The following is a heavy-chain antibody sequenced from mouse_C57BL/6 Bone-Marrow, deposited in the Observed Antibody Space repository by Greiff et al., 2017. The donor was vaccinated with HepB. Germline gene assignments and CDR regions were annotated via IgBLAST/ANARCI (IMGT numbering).Heavy chain of an antibody. CDR1: GFTFSSYA. Sequence: EVQVVESGEGLVKPGGSLKLSCAASGFTFSSYAMSWVRQTPEKRLEWVAYISSGGDYIYYADTVKGRFTISRDNARNTLYLQMSSLKSEDTAMYYCTRGGGSSPFDYWGQGTTLTVSS. D-gene: IGHD1-1*01. J-gene: IGHJ2*01. V-gene: IGHV5-9-1*02. CDR3: TRGGGSSPFDY. CDR2: ISSGGDYI.